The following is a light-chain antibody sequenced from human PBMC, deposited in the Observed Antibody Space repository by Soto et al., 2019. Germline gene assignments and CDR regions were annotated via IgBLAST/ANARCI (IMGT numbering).Light chain of an antibody. J-gene: IGKJ2*01. Sequence: EIVLTQSPAPLSLSPGERATLSCRASQSVSSYLAWYQQKPGQAPRLLIYDASNRATGIPARFSGSGSGTDFTLTISSLEPEDFAVYYCQQRSNWLYTFGQGTKLEIK. V-gene: IGKV3-11*01. CDR2: DAS. CDR1: QSVSSY. CDR3: QQRSNWLYT.